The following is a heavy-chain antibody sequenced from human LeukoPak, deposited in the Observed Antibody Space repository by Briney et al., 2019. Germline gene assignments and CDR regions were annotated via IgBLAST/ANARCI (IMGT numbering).Heavy chain of an antibody. V-gene: IGHV4-39*01. Sequence: SETLSLTCTVSGGSISSSSYSWGWIRQPPGKGLEWIGSIYYSGSTYYNPSLKSRVTISVDTSKNQFSLKLSSVTAADTAVYYCAGLWGWLVQSQDYWGQGTLVTVSS. CDR3: AGLWGWLVQSQDY. CDR2: IYYSGST. CDR1: GGSISSSSYS. D-gene: IGHD6-19*01. J-gene: IGHJ4*02.